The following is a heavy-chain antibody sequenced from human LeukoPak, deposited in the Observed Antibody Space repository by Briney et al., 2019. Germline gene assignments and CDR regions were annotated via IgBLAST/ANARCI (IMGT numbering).Heavy chain of an antibody. CDR3: ARFGPGYCSGGSCHDY. Sequence: SVKVSCKASGGTFSSYAISWVRQAPGQGLEWMGGIIPIFGTANYAQKFQGRVTITADESTSTAYMELSSLRSEDTAVYYCARFGPGYCSGGSCHDYWGLGTLVTVSS. D-gene: IGHD2-15*01. V-gene: IGHV1-69*01. J-gene: IGHJ4*02. CDR2: IIPIFGTA. CDR1: GGTFSSYA.